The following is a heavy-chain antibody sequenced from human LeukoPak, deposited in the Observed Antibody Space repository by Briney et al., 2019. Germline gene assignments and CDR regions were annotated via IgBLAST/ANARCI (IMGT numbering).Heavy chain of an antibody. CDR3: ARRRPFSDNSGHAFDI. D-gene: IGHD3-22*01. Sequence: GGSLRLSCVTSGFSFSDYFMNWIRQAPGKGLEWAAYISSGTYYADSVKGRFTISRDNAKNSLYLQMNGLRAEDTAMYYCARRRPFSDNSGHAFDIWGRGTMVTVSS. CDR1: GFSFSDYF. V-gene: IGHV3-11*01. CDR2: ISSGT. J-gene: IGHJ3*02.